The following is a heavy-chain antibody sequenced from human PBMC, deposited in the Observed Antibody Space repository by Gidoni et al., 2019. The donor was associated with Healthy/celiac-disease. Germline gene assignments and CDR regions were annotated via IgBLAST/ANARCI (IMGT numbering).Heavy chain of an antibody. CDR3: ARSFYDYVWGSYRFNGMDV. CDR2: IIPIFGTA. J-gene: IGHJ6*02. D-gene: IGHD3-16*02. Sequence: QVQLVQSGAEVKKPGSSVKVSCKASGGTFSSYAISWVRQAPGQGLEWMGGIIPIFGTANYAQKFQGRVTITADESTSTAYMELSSLRSEDTAVYYCARSFYDYVWGSYRFNGMDVWGQGTTVTVSS. CDR1: GGTFSSYA. V-gene: IGHV1-69*01.